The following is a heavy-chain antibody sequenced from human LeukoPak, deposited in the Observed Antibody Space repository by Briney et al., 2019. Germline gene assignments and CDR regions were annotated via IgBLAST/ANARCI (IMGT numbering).Heavy chain of an antibody. Sequence: GGSLRLSCAASGFAFSSYWMHWVRQAPGKGLVWVSRINSDGSSTSYADSVKGRFTISRDNSKNTLYLQMNSLRAEDTAVYYCAKDHLPYYYDSSGYRPFDYWGQGTLVTVSS. CDR2: INSDGSST. J-gene: IGHJ4*02. CDR1: GFAFSSYW. CDR3: AKDHLPYYYDSSGYRPFDY. V-gene: IGHV3-74*01. D-gene: IGHD3-22*01.